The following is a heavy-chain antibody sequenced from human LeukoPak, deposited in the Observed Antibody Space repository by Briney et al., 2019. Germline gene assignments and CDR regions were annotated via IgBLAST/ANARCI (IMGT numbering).Heavy chain of an antibody. Sequence: QSGGSLRLSCAASGITVSSNYMSWVRQAPGKGLAWVSSISGSGSGTYYADSVKGRFSSYRDNSKNMVFLQMTSLGAEDTAIYYCAKGFTPYYRDSSGYYLLDHWGQGTLVTVSS. V-gene: IGHV3-23*01. J-gene: IGHJ4*02. CDR2: ISGSGSGT. CDR1: GITVSSNY. CDR3: AKGFTPYYRDSSGYYLLDH. D-gene: IGHD3-22*01.